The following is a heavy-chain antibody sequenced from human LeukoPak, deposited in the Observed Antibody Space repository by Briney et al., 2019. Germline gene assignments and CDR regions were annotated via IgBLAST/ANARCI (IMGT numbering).Heavy chain of an antibody. Sequence: GGSLRLSCAASGFIFSNYAMTWVRQAPGKGLEWVANIKEDGSEKMYLDSVKGRFTISRDNAKNSLYLQMNSLRVEDTAVYYCVRDEGATVTTFRFDFWGQGTLVTVSS. CDR1: GFIFSNYA. J-gene: IGHJ4*02. V-gene: IGHV3-7*01. CDR2: IKEDGSEK. CDR3: VRDEGATVTTFRFDF. D-gene: IGHD4-17*01.